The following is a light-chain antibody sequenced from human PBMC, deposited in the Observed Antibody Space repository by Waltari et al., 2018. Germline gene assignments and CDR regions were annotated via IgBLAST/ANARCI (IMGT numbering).Light chain of an antibody. CDR1: SSHIGRSS. CDR3: AAWDDSLSGHVV. J-gene: IGLJ2*01. V-gene: IGLV1-47*02. CDR2: TND. Sequence: QSVLTQPPSASATPGPRVAISCAGSSSHIGRSSVYCYQQFPGTPPKLLIYTNDQRPSGVPDRFSGSKSGTSASLAISGLRSEDEADYYCAAWDDSLSGHVVFGGGTKLTVL.